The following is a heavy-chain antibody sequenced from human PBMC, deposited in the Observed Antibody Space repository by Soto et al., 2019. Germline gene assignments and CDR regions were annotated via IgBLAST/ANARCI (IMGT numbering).Heavy chain of an antibody. V-gene: IGHV3-33*01. CDR3: ARDFYDSGGYYRRQYYFDY. CDR2: TWYDGSNQ. D-gene: IGHD3-22*01. J-gene: IGHJ4*02. Sequence: QVQLVESGGGVVQPGRSLRLSCAASGFTLSTYSMHWVRQAPGKGLEWVAVTWYDGSNQYYADSVKGRFTISRDNSKNTLYLQMNSLRAEDTAVYYCARDFYDSGGYYRRQYYFDYWGQGTLVTVSS. CDR1: GFTLSTYS.